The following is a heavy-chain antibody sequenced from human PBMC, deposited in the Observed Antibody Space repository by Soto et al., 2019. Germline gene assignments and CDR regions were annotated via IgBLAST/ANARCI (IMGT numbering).Heavy chain of an antibody. CDR2: INWNSGRI. J-gene: IGHJ4*02. CDR1: GFTFDDYA. V-gene: IGHV3-9*01. CDR3: AKGGNRHYDFWSDY. Sequence: EVQLVESGGGLVQPGRSLRLSCAASGFTFDDYAMHWVRQAPGKGLEWVSGINWNSGRIVYADSVKGRFTISRDNAKNSLYLQMNSLRAEDTALYYSAKGGNRHYDFWSDYWGQGTLVTVSS. D-gene: IGHD3-3*01.